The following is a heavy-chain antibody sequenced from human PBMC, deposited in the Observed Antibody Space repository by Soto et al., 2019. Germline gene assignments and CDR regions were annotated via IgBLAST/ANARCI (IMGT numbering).Heavy chain of an antibody. D-gene: IGHD2-2*01. CDR3: ARRGVPTPYYYYYGMDV. CDR1: GYSFTSYW. V-gene: IGHV5-51*01. CDR2: IYPGDSDT. J-gene: IGHJ6*02. Sequence: GESLKISCKGSGYSFTSYWIGWVRQMPGEGLEWMGIIYPGDSDTRYSPSFQGQVTISADKSISTAYLQWSSLKASDTAMCYCARRGVPTPYYYYYGMDVWGQGTTVTVSS.